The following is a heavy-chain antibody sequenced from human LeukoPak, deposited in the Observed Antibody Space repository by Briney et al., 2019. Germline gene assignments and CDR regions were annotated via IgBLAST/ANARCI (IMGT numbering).Heavy chain of an antibody. V-gene: IGHV3-23*01. CDR1: GSTFTSHG. Sequence: GGCLRLSCAVSGSTFTSHGMGWVRQAPGKGLEWDSGFRGSGGNTYYVYYVKGRFTISRDNSKNPLYLQMNSLRAEDTAVYYCAKDRLPNSSGWFRNWFDPWGQGTLVTVSS. CDR2: FRGSGGNT. J-gene: IGHJ5*02. CDR3: AKDRLPNSSGWFRNWFDP. D-gene: IGHD6-19*01.